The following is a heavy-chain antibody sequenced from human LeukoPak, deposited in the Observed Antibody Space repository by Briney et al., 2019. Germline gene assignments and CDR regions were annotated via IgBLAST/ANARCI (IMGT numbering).Heavy chain of an antibody. CDR3: GKHKGRVGGYTT. CDR1: GASISGYY. V-gene: IGHV4-59*08. D-gene: IGHD1-26*01. CDR2: IYHSTSGTI. J-gene: IGHJ4*02. Sequence: PSETLSLTCAVSGASISGYYWSWIRQPPGKGLEWIGYIYHSTSGTIKYNPSLKSRVAISIDTSKNQLSLMLSSVTAADTAVYYFGKHKGRVGGYTTGGQEPLVT.